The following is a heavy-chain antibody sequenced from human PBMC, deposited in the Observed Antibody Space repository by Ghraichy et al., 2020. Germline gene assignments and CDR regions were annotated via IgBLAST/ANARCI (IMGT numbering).Heavy chain of an antibody. CDR3: AKDRITGIELHYYVMDV. CDR2: LSYDGNNQ. D-gene: IGHD1-20*01. Sequence: GGSLRLSFAPSGFTFNTYGIHCVRQAPGKGLTWLAVLSYDGNNQYYADSVRGRFIISRDISKNTLFLQMNSLRAEDTAVYYCAKDRITGIELHYYVMDVWGQGTKVNVAS. CDR1: GFTFNTYG. V-gene: IGHV3-30*18. J-gene: IGHJ6*02.